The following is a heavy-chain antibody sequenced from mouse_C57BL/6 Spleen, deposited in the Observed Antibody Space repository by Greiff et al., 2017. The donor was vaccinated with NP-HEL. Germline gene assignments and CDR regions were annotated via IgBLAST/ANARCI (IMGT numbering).Heavy chain of an antibody. D-gene: IGHD1-1*01. CDR3: ARGKDYYGSSSYWYFDV. Sequence: VQLHQPGAELVKPGASVKLSCKASGYTFTSYWMHWVKQRPGRGLEWIGRIDPNSGGTKYNEKFKSKATLTVDKPSSTAYMQLSSLTSEDSAVYYCARGKDYYGSSSYWYFDVWGTGTTVTVSS. CDR2: IDPNSGGT. J-gene: IGHJ1*03. CDR1: GYTFTSYW. V-gene: IGHV1-72*01.